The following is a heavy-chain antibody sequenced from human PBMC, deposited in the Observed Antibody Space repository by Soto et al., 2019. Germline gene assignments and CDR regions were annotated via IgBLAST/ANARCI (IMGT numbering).Heavy chain of an antibody. V-gene: IGHV1-69*13. CDR3: ATTLRGYRSGYGYYFDY. D-gene: IGHD5-18*01. Sequence: ASVKVSCKASGGTFSSYAISWVRQAPGQGLEWMGGIIPIFGTANYAQKFQGRVTITADESTSTAYMELSSLRSEDTAVYYCATTLRGYRSGYGYYFDYWGQGTLVTSPQ. J-gene: IGHJ4*02. CDR2: IIPIFGTA. CDR1: GGTFSSYA.